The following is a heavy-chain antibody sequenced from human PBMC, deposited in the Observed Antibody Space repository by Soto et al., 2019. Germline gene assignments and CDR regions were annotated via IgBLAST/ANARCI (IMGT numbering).Heavy chain of an antibody. CDR2: IIPLFGTA. J-gene: IGHJ5*02. CDR1: GGTFSSYA. V-gene: IGHV1-69*13. Sequence: SVKVSCKASGGTFSSYAISWVRQAPGQGLEWMGGIIPLFGTAHYAQKFQGRVTITADESTSTAYMELSSLRSEDTAMYYCARETYSWFDHWGQGTLVTVSS. CDR3: ARETYSWFDH.